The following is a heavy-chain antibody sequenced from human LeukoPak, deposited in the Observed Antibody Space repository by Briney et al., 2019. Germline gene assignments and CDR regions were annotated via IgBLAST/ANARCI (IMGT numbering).Heavy chain of an antibody. Sequence: ASVKVSCKASGYTFTNYYIHWVRQAPGQGLEWMGIINPSVGSTNYAQKFQDRVTMTRDTSTSTVYMELSSLRSEDTAVYYCARVSGALGHWGQGTLVTVSS. CDR2: INPSVGST. J-gene: IGHJ4*02. D-gene: IGHD2-8*01. CDR3: ARVSGALGH. CDR1: GYTFTNYY. V-gene: IGHV1-46*01.